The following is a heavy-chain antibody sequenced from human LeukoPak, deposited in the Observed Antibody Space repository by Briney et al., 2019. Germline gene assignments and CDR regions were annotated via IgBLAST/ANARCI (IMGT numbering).Heavy chain of an antibody. J-gene: IGHJ4*02. CDR2: IYYSGST. V-gene: IGHV4-59*01. CDR3: ARQGYYDFWSGYYTYFDY. Sequence: PSETLSLTCTVSGGSISSYYWSWIRQPPEKGLEWIGYIYYSGSTNYNPSLKSRVTISVDTSKNQFSLKLSSVTAADTAVYYCARQGYYDFWSGYYTYFDYWGQGTLVTVSS. CDR1: GGSISSYY. D-gene: IGHD3-3*01.